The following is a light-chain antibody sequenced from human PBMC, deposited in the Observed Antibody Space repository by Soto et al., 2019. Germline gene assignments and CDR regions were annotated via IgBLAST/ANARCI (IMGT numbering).Light chain of an antibody. CDR2: GAS. Sequence: EIVMTQSPATLSVSPGERATLSCRASQSVSSSLAWYQQKPGQAPRLLIYGASTRATGSPARFSGSGSGTEFPLTISSLQSEDFAVYYCQQYNNWPLLTFGGGPKVEIK. CDR3: QQYNNWPLLT. V-gene: IGKV3-15*01. CDR1: QSVSSS. J-gene: IGKJ4*01.